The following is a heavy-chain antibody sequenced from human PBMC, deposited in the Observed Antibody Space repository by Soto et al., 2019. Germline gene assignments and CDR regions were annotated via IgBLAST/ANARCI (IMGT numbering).Heavy chain of an antibody. D-gene: IGHD3-3*01. V-gene: IGHV4-34*01. CDR2: INHTGGT. J-gene: IGHJ4*02. CDR3: ATRITVFGLMIPQLEH. Sequence: PSDTLSLTCSFYVLSVNGYYCNLILQPPVNGLEWILEINHTGGTHYNPSLNSRVTMSVDTSKNQFSLRLSSVTAADTAIYYCATRITVFGLMIPQLEHWGKGNQVNVSS. CDR1: VLSVNGYY.